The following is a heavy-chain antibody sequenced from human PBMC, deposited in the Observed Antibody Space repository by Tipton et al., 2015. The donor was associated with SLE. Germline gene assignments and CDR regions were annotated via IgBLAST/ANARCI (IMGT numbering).Heavy chain of an antibody. CDR1: GGSISSSSYY. CDR3: ASHPAGDRDY. J-gene: IGHJ4*02. CDR2: IYYSGST. D-gene: IGHD7-27*01. V-gene: IGHV4-39*07. Sequence: TLSLTCIVSGGSISSSSYYWGWFRQPPGKGLEWIGSIYYSGSTYYNPSLKSRVTISVDTSKNQFSLQLSSVTAADTAVYYCASHPAGDRDYWGQGTLVTVPS.